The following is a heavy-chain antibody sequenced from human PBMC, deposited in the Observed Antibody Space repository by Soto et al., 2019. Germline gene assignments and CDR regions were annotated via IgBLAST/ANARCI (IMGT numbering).Heavy chain of an antibody. CDR1: GGSISSSSYY. V-gene: IGHV4-39*02. CDR2: IYYRGNT. Sequence: SETLSLTCTVSGGSISSSSYYWGWIRQPPGKGLEWIGSIYYRGNTYYNPSLKSRVTISVDTSKNQFSLKLSSVTAADTAVYYCAREGGGYCSGGSCQVDYWGQGTLVTVSS. D-gene: IGHD2-15*01. CDR3: AREGGGYCSGGSCQVDY. J-gene: IGHJ4*02.